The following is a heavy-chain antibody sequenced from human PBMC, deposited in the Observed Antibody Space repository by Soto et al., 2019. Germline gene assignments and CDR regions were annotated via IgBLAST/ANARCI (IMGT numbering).Heavy chain of an antibody. CDR1: GFTFSDYN. CDR2: ISSTGNSI. Sequence: EVQLVESGGGLVQPGGSLTLSCATSGFTFSDYNMNWVRQAPGKGLEWVSHISSTGNSIFYADSVKGRFTISKDNAKNSLYLQMNSLRAEDTAVYFCARDGNDYYGSGSYRYYGMDVWGQGTTVTVSS. CDR3: ARDGNDYYGSGSYRYYGMDV. J-gene: IGHJ6*02. V-gene: IGHV3-48*01. D-gene: IGHD3-10*01.